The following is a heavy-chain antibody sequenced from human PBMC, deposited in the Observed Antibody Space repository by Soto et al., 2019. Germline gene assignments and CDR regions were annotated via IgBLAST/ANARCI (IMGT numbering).Heavy chain of an antibody. J-gene: IGHJ5*02. CDR3: ARVGSAALSLHWFDP. CDR1: GGSISSGGYY. D-gene: IGHD6-13*01. CDR2: IYYSGST. Sequence: PSETLSLTCTVSGGSISSGGYYWSWIRQHPGKGLEWIGYIYYSGSTYYNPSLKSRDTISVDTSKNQLSLKLSSMTAAYTSVFFCARVGSAALSLHWFDPWGQGTLVTVSS. V-gene: IGHV4-31*03.